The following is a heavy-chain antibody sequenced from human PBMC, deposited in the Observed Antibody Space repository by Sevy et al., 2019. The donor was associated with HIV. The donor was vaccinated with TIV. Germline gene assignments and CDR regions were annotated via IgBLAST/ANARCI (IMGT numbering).Heavy chain of an antibody. Sequence: GGSLRLSCAASGFSFSNYWMHWVRHAPGKGLEWVANIKQDESEKHYVASVKGRFTISRDNAKNSLYLQMNSLRPEDTAVYYCARGNSGSFDYWGQGTLVTVSS. CDR2: IKQDESEK. V-gene: IGHV3-7*04. CDR3: ARGNSGSFDY. D-gene: IGHD3-22*01. CDR1: GFSFSNYW. J-gene: IGHJ4*02.